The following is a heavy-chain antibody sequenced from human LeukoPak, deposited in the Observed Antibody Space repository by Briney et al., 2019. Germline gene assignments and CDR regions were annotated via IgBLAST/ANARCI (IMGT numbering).Heavy chain of an antibody. CDR2: ITSSGDNI. CDR3: ARDRNYYYMDV. CDR1: GFTFSSYS. Sequence: SGGSLRLSCAASGFTFSSYSMNWVRQAPGKGLEWISYITSSGDNIYYADSVKGRFTISRDNAKNSLYLQMNSLRAEDTAVYYCARDRNYYYMDVWGKGTTVTVSS. V-gene: IGHV3-48*04. J-gene: IGHJ6*03.